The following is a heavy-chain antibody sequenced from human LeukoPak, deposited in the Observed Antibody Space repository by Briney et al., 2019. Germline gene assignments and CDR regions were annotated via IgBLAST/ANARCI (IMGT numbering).Heavy chain of an antibody. D-gene: IGHD6-13*01. Sequence: PRASVKVSCKASGYTFTGYYMHWVRQAPGQGLEWMGWINPNSGGTNYAQKFQGRVTMTRDTSISTAYMELSRLRSDDTAVYYCAGSPYSSSWFDYWGQGTLVTVSS. CDR1: GYTFTGYY. CDR2: INPNSGGT. V-gene: IGHV1-2*02. J-gene: IGHJ4*02. CDR3: AGSPYSSSWFDY.